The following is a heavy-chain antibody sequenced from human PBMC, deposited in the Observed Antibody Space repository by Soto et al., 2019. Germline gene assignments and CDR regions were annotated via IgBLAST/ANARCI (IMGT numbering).Heavy chain of an antibody. CDR1: GFTFSSYG. D-gene: IGHD3-22*01. J-gene: IGHJ4*02. CDR2: IWYDGSNK. CDR3: ARTAFYDSSGPHAF. V-gene: IGHV3-33*01. Sequence: GGSLRLSCAASGFTFSSYGMHWVRQAPGKGLEWVAVIWYDGSNKYYADSVKGRFTISRDNSKNTLYLQMNSLRAEDTAVYYCARTAFYDSSGPHAFWGQGTLVTVSS.